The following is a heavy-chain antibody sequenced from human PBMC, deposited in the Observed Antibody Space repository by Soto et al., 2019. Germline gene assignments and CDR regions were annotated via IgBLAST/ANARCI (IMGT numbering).Heavy chain of an antibody. CDR1: GYTFINYY. V-gene: IGHV1-46*01. J-gene: IGHJ3*02. CDR2: INPSGGRT. D-gene: IGHD3-3*01. Sequence: ASVKVSCKSSGYTFINYYVHWVRQAPGQGLEWMGMINPSGGRTTYPQKFQGRVTMTRDTSTSTVYVELSSLRSDDTAVYYCATDKMRYDFWSGYYKTAGTFDIWGQGTMVTVSS. CDR3: ATDKMRYDFWSGYYKTAGTFDI.